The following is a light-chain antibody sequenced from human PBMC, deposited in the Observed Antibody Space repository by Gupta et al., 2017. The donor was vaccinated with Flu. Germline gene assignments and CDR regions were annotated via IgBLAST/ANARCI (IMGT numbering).Light chain of an antibody. CDR2: AAS. J-gene: IGKJ1*01. V-gene: IGKV1-39*01. CDR3: QQSYNAPWT. CDR1: QSISSY. Sequence: DRVTITCRASQSISSYLNWYQQKPGKAPKLLIYAASSLQSGVPSRFSGSGSGTDFTLTISSLQPEDFATYYCQQSYNAPWTFGQGTKVEIK.